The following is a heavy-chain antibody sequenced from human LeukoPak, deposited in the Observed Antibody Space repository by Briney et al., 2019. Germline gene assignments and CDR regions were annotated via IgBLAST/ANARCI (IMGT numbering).Heavy chain of an antibody. CDR3: ARAAYGSGSYLFDY. Sequence: SETLSLTCTVSGGSISGYYWSWIRQPPGRGLEWIGYIYNSGNTNYNPFLKSRVTISVDTSKNQFSLKLSSVTAADTAVYYCARAAYGSGSYLFDYWGQGTLVTVSS. J-gene: IGHJ4*02. CDR2: IYNSGNT. CDR1: GGSISGYY. V-gene: IGHV4-59*08. D-gene: IGHD3-10*01.